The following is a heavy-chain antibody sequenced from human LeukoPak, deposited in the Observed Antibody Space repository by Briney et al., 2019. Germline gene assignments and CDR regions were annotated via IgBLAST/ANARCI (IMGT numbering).Heavy chain of an antibody. V-gene: IGHV3-30*18. CDR2: ISYDGSNK. J-gene: IGHJ4*02. D-gene: IGHD3-10*01. CDR3: AKGELYYYGSGSYRLDY. Sequence: GGSLRLSCAASGFTFSSYGMHWVRQAPGNGLEWVAVISYDGSNKYYADSVKGRFTISRDNSKNTLYLQMNSLRAEDTAVYYCAKGELYYYGSGSYRLDYWGQGTLVTVSS. CDR1: GFTFSSYG.